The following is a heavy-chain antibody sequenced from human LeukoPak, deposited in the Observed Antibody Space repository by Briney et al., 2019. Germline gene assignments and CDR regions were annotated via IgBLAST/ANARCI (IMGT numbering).Heavy chain of an antibody. V-gene: IGHV3-30*02. Sequence: GGSLRLSCATSGFTFSTFHMHWVRQAPGGVPEWVAFIQNDGGNEYYGDSVKGRFTISRDNSKSTLYLRLNSLTTEDTAVYYCARSYVLNFFNPWGQGTLVTVSS. CDR3: ARSYVLNFFNP. D-gene: IGHD3-10*02. J-gene: IGHJ5*02. CDR2: IQNDGGNE. CDR1: GFTFSTFH.